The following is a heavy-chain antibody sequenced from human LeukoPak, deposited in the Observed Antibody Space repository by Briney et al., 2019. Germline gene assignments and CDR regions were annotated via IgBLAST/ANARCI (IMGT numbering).Heavy chain of an antibody. CDR2: INPNSGGT. CDR1: GYTFTGYY. V-gene: IGHV1-2*02. D-gene: IGHD3-3*01. Sequence: ASVKVSCKASGYTFTGYYMHWVRQAPGQGLEWKGWINPNSGGTKYAQKFQGRVTMTRDTSISTAYMELSRLRSDDTAVYYCARVPIYDFWSGYYLHWGQGSLVTVSS. CDR3: ARVPIYDFWSGYYLH. J-gene: IGHJ4*02.